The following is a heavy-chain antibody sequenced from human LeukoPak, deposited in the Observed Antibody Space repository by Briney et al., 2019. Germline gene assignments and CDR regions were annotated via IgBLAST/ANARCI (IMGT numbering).Heavy chain of an antibody. CDR2: IKQDGSEK. V-gene: IGHV3-7*01. CDR1: GFTFSSYW. D-gene: IGHD3-10*01. J-gene: IGHJ5*02. CDR3: ARDRLWFGELNWFDP. Sequence: GGSLRLSWAASGFTFSSYWMSWVRQAPGKGLEWVANIKQDGSEKYYVDSVKGRFTISRDNAKNSLYLQMNSLRAEDTAVYYCARDRLWFGELNWFDPWGQGTLVTVSS.